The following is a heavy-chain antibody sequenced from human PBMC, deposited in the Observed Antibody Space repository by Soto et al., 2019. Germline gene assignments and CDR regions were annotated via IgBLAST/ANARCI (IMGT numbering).Heavy chain of an antibody. D-gene: IGHD4-4*01. CDR2: IYFSGST. CDR1: GDSVSSASFY. Sequence: SETLSLTCTVSGDSVSSASFYWIWIRQAPGKGLEWMGFIYFSGSTNYNPSLKSRVTMSPDTSKNQFSLKLRSVTPADTAVYFCGRLNSAPNWFDPWGQGTLVPVSS. CDR3: GRLNSAPNWFDP. V-gene: IGHV4-61*01. J-gene: IGHJ5*02.